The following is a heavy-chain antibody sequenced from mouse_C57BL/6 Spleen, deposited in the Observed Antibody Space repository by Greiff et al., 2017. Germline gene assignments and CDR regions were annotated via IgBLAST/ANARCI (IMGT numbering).Heavy chain of an antibody. Sequence: EVKLEESGGGLVKPGGSLKLSCAASGFTFSSYAMSWVRQTPEKRLEWVATISDGGSYTYYPDNVKGRFTISRDNAKNNLYLQMSHLKSEDTAMYYCANYYGSSYDAMDYWGQGTSVTVSS. CDR2: ISDGGSYT. D-gene: IGHD1-1*01. CDR3: ANYYGSSYDAMDY. CDR1: GFTFSSYA. J-gene: IGHJ4*01. V-gene: IGHV5-4*03.